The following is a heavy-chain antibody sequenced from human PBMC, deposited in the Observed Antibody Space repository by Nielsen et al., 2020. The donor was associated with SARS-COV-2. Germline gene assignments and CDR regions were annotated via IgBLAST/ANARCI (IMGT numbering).Heavy chain of an antibody. V-gene: IGHV1-18*04. J-gene: IGHJ5*02. Sequence: ASVRVSCKASGYSFANYGISWVRQAPGQGLEWMGWISYNGDTNYSEKFQGRVTMTRDTFTSTGYMELRSLRFDDTAVYYCARGGGNFTPWGQGTLVTASS. CDR1: GYSFANYG. CDR2: ISYNGDT. D-gene: IGHD4-23*01. CDR3: ARGGGNFTP.